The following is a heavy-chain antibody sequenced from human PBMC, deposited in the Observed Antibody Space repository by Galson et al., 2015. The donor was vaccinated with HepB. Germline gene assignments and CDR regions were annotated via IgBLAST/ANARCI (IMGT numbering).Heavy chain of an antibody. CDR3: ARDGCSSTSCYGTYYHYYGMDV. CDR1: GFTFSRYA. CDR2: ISYDGSSK. D-gene: IGHD2-2*01. V-gene: IGHV3-30-3*01. Sequence: SLRLSCAASGFTFSRYAIHWVRQAPGKGLEWVAVISYDGSSKYYAHSVQGRFSISRDNSKNTLYLQMNSLRAEDTAVYYCARDGCSSTSCYGTYYHYYGMDVWGQGTTVTVSS. J-gene: IGHJ6*02.